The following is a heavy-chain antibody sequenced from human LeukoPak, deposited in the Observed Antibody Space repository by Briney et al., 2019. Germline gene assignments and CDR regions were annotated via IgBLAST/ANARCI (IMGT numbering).Heavy chain of an antibody. V-gene: IGHV4-34*01. CDR2: INHSGST. D-gene: IGHD1-26*01. Sequence: ASETLSLTCAVYGGSLSGYYWSWIRQPPGKGLEWIGEINHSGSTNYNPSLKSRVTISVDTSKNQFSLKLSSVTAADTAVYYCAREVGATNWDNWFDPWGQGTLVTVSS. CDR3: AREVGATNWDNWFDP. CDR1: GGSLSGYY. J-gene: IGHJ5*02.